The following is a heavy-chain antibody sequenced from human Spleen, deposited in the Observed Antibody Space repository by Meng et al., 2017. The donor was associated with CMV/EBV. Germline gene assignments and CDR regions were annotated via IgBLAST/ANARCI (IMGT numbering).Heavy chain of an antibody. CDR2: ISGYNGNT. Sequence: ASVKVSCKASGYSFNSFGITWVRQAPGQGLEWMGWISGYNGNTKLAQKLQGRVSLTTDTSTSSADMELRSLTSDDTAVYYCAKWYGANPLGLGSWGQGTLVTVSS. CDR1: GYSFNSFG. V-gene: IGHV1-18*01. J-gene: IGHJ5*02. D-gene: IGHD3-10*01. CDR3: AKWYGANPLGLGS.